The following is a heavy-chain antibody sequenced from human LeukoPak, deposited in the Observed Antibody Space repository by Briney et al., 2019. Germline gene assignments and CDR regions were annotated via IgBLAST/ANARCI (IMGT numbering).Heavy chain of an antibody. J-gene: IGHJ6*02. D-gene: IGHD5-24*01. CDR2: IYYSGST. Sequence: PSETLSLTCTVSGGSISSSSYYWGWIRQPPGTGLEWIGSIYYSGSTYYNPSLKSRVTISVDTSKNQFSLKLSSVTAADTAVYYCARGDGYKYYYYYGMDVWGQGTTVTVSS. CDR1: GGSISSSSYY. CDR3: ARGDGYKYYYYYGMDV. V-gene: IGHV4-39*01.